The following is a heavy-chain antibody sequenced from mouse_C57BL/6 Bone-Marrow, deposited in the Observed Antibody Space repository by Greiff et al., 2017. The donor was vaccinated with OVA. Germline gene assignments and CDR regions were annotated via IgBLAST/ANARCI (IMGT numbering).Heavy chain of an antibody. Sequence: DVMLVESGGGLVKPGGSLKLSCAASGFTFSSYAMSWVRQTPEKRLEWVATISDGGSYTYYPDNVKGRFTISRDNAKNNLYLQMSHLKSEDTAMYYCARDLTAQATSFAYWGQGTLVTVSA. V-gene: IGHV5-4*01. CDR3: ARDLTAQATSFAY. CDR2: ISDGGSYT. J-gene: IGHJ3*01. D-gene: IGHD3-2*02. CDR1: GFTFSSYA.